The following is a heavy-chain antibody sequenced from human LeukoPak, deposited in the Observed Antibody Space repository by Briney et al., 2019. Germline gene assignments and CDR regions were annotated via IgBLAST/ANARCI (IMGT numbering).Heavy chain of an antibody. Sequence: GGSLRLSCAASGFAFNTYAMHCVRQAPDQGLEWVALIWRYGSHKFYSNSVRGQFTISRDNSKNTLYLQMNSLRAEDTAVYYCARGAIPSLEYYFDYWGQGTLVTVSS. D-gene: IGHD2-2*01. J-gene: IGHJ4*02. CDR3: ARGAIPSLEYYFDY. CDR2: IWRYGSHK. CDR1: GFAFNTYA. V-gene: IGHV3-33*01.